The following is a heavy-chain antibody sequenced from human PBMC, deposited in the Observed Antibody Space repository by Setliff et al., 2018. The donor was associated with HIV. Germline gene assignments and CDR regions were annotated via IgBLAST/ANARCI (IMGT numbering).Heavy chain of an antibody. CDR2: ISASATYI. Sequence: GGSLRLSCAASGFTFSNYSMNWVRQTPGKGLEWVSSISASATYIYYADSVKGRFTISRDNAENSLYLQMNSLRAEDTAVYYCARGEPSILVVPAAFFDYWGNGTTVTVSS. CDR3: ARGEPSILVVPAAFFDY. J-gene: IGHJ4*03. D-gene: IGHD2-2*01. V-gene: IGHV3-21*01. CDR1: GFTFSNYS.